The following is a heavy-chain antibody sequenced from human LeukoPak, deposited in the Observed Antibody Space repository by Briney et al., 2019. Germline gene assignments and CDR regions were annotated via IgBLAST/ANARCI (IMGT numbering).Heavy chain of an antibody. V-gene: IGHV3-53*01. CDR1: GFTVSSNF. CDR2: IYSGGST. D-gene: IGHD3-10*01. Sequence: GRSLRLSCAASGFTVSSNFMSWVRQAPGKGLECVSVIYSGGSTYYADSVKGRFTISRDNSKNTLYLQMNSLRAEDTAVYYCARGFGETAFDIWGQGTMVTVSS. J-gene: IGHJ3*02. CDR3: ARGFGETAFDI.